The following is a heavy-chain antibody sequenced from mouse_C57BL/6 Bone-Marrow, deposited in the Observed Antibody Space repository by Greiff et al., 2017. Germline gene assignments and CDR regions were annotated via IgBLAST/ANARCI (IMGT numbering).Heavy chain of an antibody. CDR1: GYTFTDYY. D-gene: IGHD3-2*01. CDR2: INPNNGGT. J-gene: IGHJ2*01. Sequence: EVQLQQSGPELVKPGASVKISCKASGYTFTDYYMNWVKQSHGKSLEWIGDINPNNGGTSYNQKFKGKATLTVDKSSSTAYMELRSLTSEGTAVYYCARVTARALYYFDYWGQGTTLTVSS. CDR3: ARVTARALYYFDY. V-gene: IGHV1-26*01.